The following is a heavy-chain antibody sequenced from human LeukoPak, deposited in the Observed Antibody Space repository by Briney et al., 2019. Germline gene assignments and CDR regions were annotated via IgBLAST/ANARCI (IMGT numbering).Heavy chain of an antibody. Sequence: GGSLRLSCAASGFTFSSYAMHWVRQAPGKGLEYGSAISSNGGSTYYANSVKGRFTISRDNSKNTLYLQMGSLRAEDMAVYYCARAYGDYVDDAFDIWGQGTMVTVSS. CDR3: ARAYGDYVDDAFDI. CDR2: ISSNGGST. V-gene: IGHV3-64*01. J-gene: IGHJ3*02. D-gene: IGHD4-17*01. CDR1: GFTFSSYA.